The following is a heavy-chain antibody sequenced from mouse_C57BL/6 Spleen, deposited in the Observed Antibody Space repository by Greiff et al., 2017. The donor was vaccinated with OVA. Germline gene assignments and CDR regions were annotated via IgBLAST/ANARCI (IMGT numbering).Heavy chain of an antibody. CDR1: GYSITSGYY. Sequence: VQLQQSGPGLVKPSQSLSLTCSVTGYSITSGYYCNWIRLFPGNKLEWMGYISYDGSNNYNPSLKNRISITSDTSKNQFFLQLNSVTTEDTATYYCAREGTVYAMDYWGQGTSVTVSS. CDR2: ISYDGSN. V-gene: IGHV3-6*01. D-gene: IGHD3-3*01. CDR3: AREGTVYAMDY. J-gene: IGHJ4*01.